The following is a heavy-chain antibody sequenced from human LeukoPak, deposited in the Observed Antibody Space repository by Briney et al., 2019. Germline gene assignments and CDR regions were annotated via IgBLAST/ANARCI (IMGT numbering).Heavy chain of an antibody. Sequence: GGSLRLSCGASGFTFSDYGMHWVRQAPGKGLEWVAFIPFDGSGQYYADSVKGRFTYSRDNSKNTLHLQMNSLAVEDTAVYFCAKGSGFFLDSWGQGTMVTVSS. CDR1: GFTFSDYG. D-gene: IGHD6-19*01. V-gene: IGHV3-30*02. CDR3: AKGSGFFLDS. J-gene: IGHJ4*02. CDR2: IPFDGSGQ.